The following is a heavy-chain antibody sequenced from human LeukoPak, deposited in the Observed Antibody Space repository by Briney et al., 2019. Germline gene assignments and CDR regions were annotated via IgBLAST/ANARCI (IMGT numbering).Heavy chain of an antibody. CDR3: AKRGVVIRVILVGFHKEAYYFDS. D-gene: IGHD3-22*01. V-gene: IGHV3-23*01. CDR2: IRDYGGST. Sequence: GGSLRLSCAVSGITLSNYGMSWVRQAPGKGLEWVAGIRDYGGSTNYADSVKGRFTISRDNPKNTLYLQMNSLRAEDTAVYFCAKRGVVIRVILVGFHKEAYYFDSWGQGALVTVSS. J-gene: IGHJ4*02. CDR1: GITLSNYG.